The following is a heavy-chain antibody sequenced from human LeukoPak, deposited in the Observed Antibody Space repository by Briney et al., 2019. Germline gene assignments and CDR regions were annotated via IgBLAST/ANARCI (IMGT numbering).Heavy chain of an antibody. Sequence: PGRSLRLSCAASGFTFSSYAMHWVRQAPGRGLEWVAVISYDGSNKYYADSVKGRFTISRDNSKNTLYLQMNSLRAEDTAVYFCAREEAVAGTSLGYWGQGTLVTVSS. J-gene: IGHJ4*02. CDR2: ISYDGSNK. D-gene: IGHD6-19*01. CDR1: GFTFSSYA. CDR3: AREEAVAGTSLGY. V-gene: IGHV3-30*04.